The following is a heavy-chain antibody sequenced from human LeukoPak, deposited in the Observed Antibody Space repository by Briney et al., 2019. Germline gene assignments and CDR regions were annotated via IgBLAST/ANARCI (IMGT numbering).Heavy chain of an antibody. Sequence: GGSLRLPCAASGFTVSSNEMSWVRQAPGKGLEWVSSISGGSTYYADSRKGRFTISRDNSKNTLYLQMNSLRAEDTAVYYCAKDSHSAAIQRMDVWGQGTTVTVS. J-gene: IGHJ6*02. CDR2: ISGGST. D-gene: IGHD2-2*01. V-gene: IGHV3-38-3*01. CDR1: GFTVSSNE. CDR3: AKDSHSAAIQRMDV.